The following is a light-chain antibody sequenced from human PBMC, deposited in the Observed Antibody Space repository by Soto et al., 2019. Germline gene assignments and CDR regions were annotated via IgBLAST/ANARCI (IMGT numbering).Light chain of an antibody. CDR2: DVI. Sequence: QSALTQPRSVSGSPGQSVTISCTGTSRDVGGYNYVSWYQQHPGKAPKVMIYDVIKRPSGVPDRFSGSKSGNTASLTISGLQAEDEAEYYCCSYAGSYTVLFGGGTQLTVL. V-gene: IGLV2-11*01. CDR3: CSYAGSYTVL. J-gene: IGLJ2*01. CDR1: SRDVGGYNY.